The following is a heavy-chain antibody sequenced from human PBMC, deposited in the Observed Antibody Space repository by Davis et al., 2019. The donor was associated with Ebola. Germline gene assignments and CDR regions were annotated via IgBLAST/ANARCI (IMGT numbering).Heavy chain of an antibody. D-gene: IGHD4-17*01. CDR3: ARGGRDGDQTDY. J-gene: IGHJ4*02. Sequence: PSETLSLTCTVSGGSISSYYWSWIRQPPGKGLEWIGYIYYSGSTNYNPSLKSRVTISVDTSKNQFSLKLSSVTAADTAVYYCARGGRDGDQTDYWGQGTLVTVSS. CDR2: IYYSGST. CDR1: GGSISSYY. V-gene: IGHV4-59*01.